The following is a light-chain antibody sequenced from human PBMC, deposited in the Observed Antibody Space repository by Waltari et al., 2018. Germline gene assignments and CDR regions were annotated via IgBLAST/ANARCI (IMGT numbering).Light chain of an antibody. CDR3: SSYTSSSTRV. Sequence: QSALTQPASVSGSPGQSITTPCSGTRSAVGGYNYAPWYHHHPGKAPKPMIYAVTYRPSGVSDRFSGSKSGNTASLTISGLQAEDEADYYCSSYTSSSTRVFGGGTKVTVL. V-gene: IGLV2-14*01. CDR1: RSAVGGYNY. CDR2: AVT. J-gene: IGLJ2*01.